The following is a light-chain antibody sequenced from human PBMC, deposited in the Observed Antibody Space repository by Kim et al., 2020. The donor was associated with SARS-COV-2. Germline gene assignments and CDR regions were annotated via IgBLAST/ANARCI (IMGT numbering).Light chain of an antibody. CDR2: KAS. J-gene: IGKJ1*01. V-gene: IGKV1-5*03. CDR1: QSISEW. Sequence: DIQMTQSPSTLSASVGDRVTITCRASQSISEWLAWYQQKPGKAPNLLIYKASSLESEVPSRFSGSGFGTQFTLTINSLQPDDFATYYCQQYNSYSTFGQGTKVDIK. CDR3: QQYNSYST.